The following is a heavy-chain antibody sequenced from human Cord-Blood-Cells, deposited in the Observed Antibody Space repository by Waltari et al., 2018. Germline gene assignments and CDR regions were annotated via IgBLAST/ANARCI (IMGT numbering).Heavy chain of an antibody. J-gene: IGHJ4*02. Sequence: QVQLQQWGAGLLKPSETLSLTCAVYGGSFSGYYWIWFRQPPGKGLEWIGEINHRGSTNYNPSLKSRVTISVDTSKNQFSLKLSSVTAADTAVYYCARGLDYSNFRTVGVDFDYWGQGTLVTVSS. CDR3: ARGLDYSNFRTVGVDFDY. CDR2: INHRGST. CDR1: GGSFSGYY. D-gene: IGHD4-4*01. V-gene: IGHV4-34*01.